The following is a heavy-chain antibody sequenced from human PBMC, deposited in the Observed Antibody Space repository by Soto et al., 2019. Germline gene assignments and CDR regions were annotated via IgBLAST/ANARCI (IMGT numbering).Heavy chain of an antibody. J-gene: IGHJ5*02. Sequence: QVQLQESGPGLVKPSETLSLTCTVSGGSISSYYWSWIRQPPGKGLEWIGYIYYSGSTNYNPSLTSRVTISVDTSKNQFSLKLSSVTAADTAVYYCAREQEEGWFDPWGQGTLVTVSS. CDR3: AREQEEGWFDP. CDR2: IYYSGST. CDR1: GGSISSYY. V-gene: IGHV4-59*01.